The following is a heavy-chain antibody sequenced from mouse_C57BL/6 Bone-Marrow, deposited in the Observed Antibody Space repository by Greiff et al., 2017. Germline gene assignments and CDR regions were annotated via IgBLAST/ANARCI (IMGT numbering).Heavy chain of an antibody. V-gene: IGHV14-4*01. CDR3: TYYCGSSPFDY. J-gene: IGHJ2*01. Sequence: VQLKQSGAELVRPGASVKLSCTASGFNIKDDYMHWVKQRPEQGLEWIGWIDPENGDTEYASKFPGKATLTADTSSNTAYLQLSSLTCEDTAVECCTYYCGSSPFDYWGQGTTLTVSS. CDR1: GFNIKDDY. CDR2: IDPENGDT. D-gene: IGHD1-1*01.